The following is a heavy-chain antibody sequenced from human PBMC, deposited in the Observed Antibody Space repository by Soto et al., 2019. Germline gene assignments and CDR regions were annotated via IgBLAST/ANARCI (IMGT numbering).Heavy chain of an antibody. J-gene: IGHJ6*02. V-gene: IGHV1-18*01. D-gene: IGHD2-15*01. Sequence: QVQLVQSGAEVKKPGASVKVSCKASGYTFNSYGISWVRQAPGQGLEWRGWISAYKGNTNYAQKLQGRVTMTTDTSKSTVYMELRCLRSEDTAVYYCASAASIYCSGGSCSYYDMDVWGQGTTVIVSS. CDR3: ASAASIYCSGGSCSYYDMDV. CDR1: GYTFNSYG. CDR2: ISAYKGNT.